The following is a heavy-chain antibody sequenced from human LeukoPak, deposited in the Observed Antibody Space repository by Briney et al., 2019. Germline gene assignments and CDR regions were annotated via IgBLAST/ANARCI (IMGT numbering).Heavy chain of an antibody. J-gene: IGHJ5*02. CDR3: ARGQMAPMIT. CDR2: INHSGST. D-gene: IGHD3-16*01. Sequence: SETLSLTCTVSGGSISIYYWSWIRQPPGKGLEWIGEINHSGSTNYNPSLKSRVTISVDTSKNQFSLKLSSVTAADTAVYYCARGQMAPMITWGQGTLVTVSS. CDR1: GGSISIYY. V-gene: IGHV4-34*01.